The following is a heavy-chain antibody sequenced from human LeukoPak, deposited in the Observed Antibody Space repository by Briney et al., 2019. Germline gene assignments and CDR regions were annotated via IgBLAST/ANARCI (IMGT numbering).Heavy chain of an antibody. Sequence: SETLSLTCTVSGGSISSSSYYWGWIRQPPGKGLEWIGSIYYSGSTYYNPSLKSRVTISVDTSKNQFSLKLSSVTAADTAVYYCATSYSSGWYGRRVAFDIWGQGTMVTVSS. J-gene: IGHJ3*02. CDR3: ATSYSSGWYGRRVAFDI. CDR1: GGSISSSSYY. D-gene: IGHD6-19*01. V-gene: IGHV4-39*07. CDR2: IYYSGST.